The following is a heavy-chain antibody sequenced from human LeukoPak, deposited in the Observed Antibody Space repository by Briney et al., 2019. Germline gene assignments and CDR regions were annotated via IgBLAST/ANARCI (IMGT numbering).Heavy chain of an antibody. CDR1: GVTLDDYA. J-gene: IGHJ4*02. CDR3: ANSSWQWRTTTQFDY. V-gene: IGHV3-9*03. D-gene: IGHD6-19*01. Sequence: PSGTLTLSCAASGVTLDDYAEHWVRNAPGKGKERVSGVSWYSGSIAYADPVKGRLTISRDNAKNSLYLQMNSLRAEDMALYYCANSSWQWRTTTQFDYWGQGTLVTVSS. CDR2: VSWYSGSI.